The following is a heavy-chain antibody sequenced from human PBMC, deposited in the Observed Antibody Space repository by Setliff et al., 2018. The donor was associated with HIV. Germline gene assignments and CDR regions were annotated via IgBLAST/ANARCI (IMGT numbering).Heavy chain of an antibody. CDR3: ARGLVVPASTSYYMDV. V-gene: IGHV4-59*12. Sequence: KPSETLSLTCTVSGGSISSYYWSWIRQPPGKGLEWIGYIYYSGSTNYNPSLKSRVTISVDTSKNQFSLKLSSVTAADTAVYYCARGLVVPASTSYYMDVWGKGTTVTVSS. D-gene: IGHD2-2*01. CDR1: GGSISSYY. J-gene: IGHJ6*03. CDR2: IYYSGST.